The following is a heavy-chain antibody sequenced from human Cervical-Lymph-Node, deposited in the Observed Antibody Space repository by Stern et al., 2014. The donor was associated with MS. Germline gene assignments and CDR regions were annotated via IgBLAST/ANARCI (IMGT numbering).Heavy chain of an antibody. J-gene: IGHJ4*02. CDR2: ISYDGNHK. Sequence: VQLVESGGAVVQPGRSLRLSCAASGFTFSSYGMHWVRQAQGQGLEWVTVISYDGNHKYYAASVKGRFTISRDNSKNTLHLQMNSVTPDDTAIYYCARDYEDTSMLFDHWGQGTLVTVSS. V-gene: IGHV3-30*03. D-gene: IGHD2-8*01. CDR3: ARDYEDTSMLFDH. CDR1: GFTFSSYG.